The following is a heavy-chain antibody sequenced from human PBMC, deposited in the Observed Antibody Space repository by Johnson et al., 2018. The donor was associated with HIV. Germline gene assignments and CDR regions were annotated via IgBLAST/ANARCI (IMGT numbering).Heavy chain of an antibody. V-gene: IGHV3-64*01. CDR3: ARSRGPMRKDAFDI. CDR1: GLTFSNFA. CDR2: ISSNGIGT. D-gene: IGHD3-10*01. Sequence: VQLVESGGGVVQPGGSLRLSCAASGLTFSNFAMHWVRQAPGKGLEYVSAISSNGIGTYYANSVDGRFTISRDNDKNTLYLEMGSLRVEDMAVYYCARSRGPMRKDAFDIWGQGTKVTVSS. J-gene: IGHJ3*02.